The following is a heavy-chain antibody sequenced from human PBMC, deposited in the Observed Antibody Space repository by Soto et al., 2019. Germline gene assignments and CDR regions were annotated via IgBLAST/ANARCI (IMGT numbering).Heavy chain of an antibody. CDR3: ARDGTYLEWLLFIHIDF. V-gene: IGHV3-7*01. CDR1: GFTFSSYW. J-gene: IGHJ4*02. D-gene: IGHD3-3*01. CDR2: IKQDGSEK. Sequence: GGSLRLSCAASGFTFSSYWMSWVRQAPGKGLEWVANIKQDGSEKYYVDSVKGRFTISRDNAKNSLYLQMNSLRAEDTAVYYCARDGTYLEWLLFIHIDFWGQGTRVTVSS.